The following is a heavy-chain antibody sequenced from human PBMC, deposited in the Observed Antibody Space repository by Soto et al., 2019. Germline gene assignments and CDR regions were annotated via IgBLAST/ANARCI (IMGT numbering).Heavy chain of an antibody. CDR1: GGTFSSYT. D-gene: IGHD2-2*01. J-gene: IGHJ4*02. CDR2: VSGYSDKR. V-gene: IGHV1-18*01. Sequence: ASVKVSCKASGGTFSSYTITWVRQAPGQGLEWMGCVSGYSDKRDYSRKLQDRIILTADPSTTTSYMELRSLTSDDTAVYYCARGWGKYLGVNDFWGQGTLVTVSS. CDR3: ARGWGKYLGVNDF.